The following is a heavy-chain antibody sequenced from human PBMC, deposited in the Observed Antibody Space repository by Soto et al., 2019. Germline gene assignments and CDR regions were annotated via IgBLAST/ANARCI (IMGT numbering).Heavy chain of an antibody. CDR2: IDSRGKT. D-gene: IGHD7-27*01. CDR1: GGSINGYY. CDR3: AKDESGAADI. J-gene: IGHJ3*02. V-gene: IGHV4-4*07. Sequence: SETLSLTCTVSGGSINGYYWNWIRQSAGKGLEWIGRIDSRGKTNYTPSLKSRVTMSIDTSKNQFSLSLRFVTAADSAVYFCAKDESGAADIWGQGTMV.